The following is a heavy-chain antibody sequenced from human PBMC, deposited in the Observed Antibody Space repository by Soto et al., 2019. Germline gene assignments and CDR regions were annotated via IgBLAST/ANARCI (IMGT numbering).Heavy chain of an antibody. CDR2: MSPKNGDV. V-gene: IGHV1-8*02. D-gene: IGHD3-3*01. J-gene: IGHJ4*02. Sequence: QVRLVQSGTEVKKPGASVKVSCMVSGYSFSNFDINWVRQATGQGLEWMGWMSPKNGDVGYAQKFQGRVTMTSNNSINTAYMELNNLRPEDTAVYYSVRPWRYWGQGSPVTV. CDR1: GYSFSNFD. CDR3: VRPWRY.